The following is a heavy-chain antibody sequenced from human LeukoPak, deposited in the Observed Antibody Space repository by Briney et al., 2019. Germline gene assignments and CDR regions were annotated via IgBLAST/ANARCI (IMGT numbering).Heavy chain of an antibody. Sequence: GRSLRLSCAASGFTFDDYAMHWVRHAPGKGLEWVSGISWNSGSIGYADSVKGRFTISRDNAKNSLYLQMSSLRAEDTALYYCAKSGWELLEGGGSYFDYWGQGTLVTVSS. CDR1: GFTFDDYA. J-gene: IGHJ4*02. V-gene: IGHV3-9*01. CDR2: ISWNSGSI. CDR3: AKSGWELLEGGGSYFDY. D-gene: IGHD1-26*01.